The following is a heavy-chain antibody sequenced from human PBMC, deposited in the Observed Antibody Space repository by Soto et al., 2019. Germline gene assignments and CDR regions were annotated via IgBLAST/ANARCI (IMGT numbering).Heavy chain of an antibody. J-gene: IGHJ6*02. CDR3: SGGHALDV. CDR2: INKDGGEK. V-gene: IGHV3-7*01. CDR1: RFTFSTYW. Sequence: GGSLRLSCAASRFTFSTYWMTWVRQAPGKGLEWVANINKDGGEKYYMDSVRGRFTISRDNAKNSLYLQMTSLRVEDTAVYYCSGGHALDVWGQGTTVTV.